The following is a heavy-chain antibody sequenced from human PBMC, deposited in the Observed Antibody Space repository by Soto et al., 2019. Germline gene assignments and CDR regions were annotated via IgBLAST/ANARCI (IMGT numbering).Heavy chain of an antibody. CDR2: IKSKSDGGTT. V-gene: IGHV3-15*01. CDR3: TTDNWYHDFWSGYYPPSGHS. D-gene: IGHD3-3*01. Sequence: GGSLRLSCAAPGFTFSNAWMSWVRQAPGKGLEWVGSIKSKSDGGTTDYAARVKGRFTISRDDGKKTLDLEMNRMKTEDTAVYYCTTDNWYHDFWSGYYPPSGHSWGQGTLVTVSS. CDR1: GFTFSNAW. J-gene: IGHJ4*02.